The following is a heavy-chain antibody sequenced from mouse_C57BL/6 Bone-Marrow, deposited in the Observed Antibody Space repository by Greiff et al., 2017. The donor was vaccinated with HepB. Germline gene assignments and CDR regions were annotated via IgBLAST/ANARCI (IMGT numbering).Heavy chain of an antibody. Sequence: EVKLQESGGGLVQPGESLKLSCESNEYEFPSHDMSWVRKTPEKRLELVAAINSDGGSTYYPDTMERRFIISRDNTKKTLYLQMSSLRSEDTALYYCARHYSNYGGAWFAYWGQGTLVTVSA. V-gene: IGHV5-2*01. J-gene: IGHJ3*01. D-gene: IGHD2-5*01. CDR2: INSDGGST. CDR1: EYEFPSHD. CDR3: ARHYSNYGGAWFAY.